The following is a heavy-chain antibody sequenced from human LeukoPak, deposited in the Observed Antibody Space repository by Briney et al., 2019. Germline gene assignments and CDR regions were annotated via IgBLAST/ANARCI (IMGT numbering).Heavy chain of an antibody. V-gene: IGHV4-59*01. Sequence: SETLSLTCTVSGGSISTFYWSWIRQPPGKGLEWIGYIHYSGSTNYNPSLKSRVTISVDTSKNQFSLKLSSATAADTAVYYCARSITSSWYGDFQHWGQGTLVTVSS. CDR1: GGSISTFY. CDR2: IHYSGST. CDR3: ARSITSSWYGDFQH. D-gene: IGHD6-13*01. J-gene: IGHJ1*01.